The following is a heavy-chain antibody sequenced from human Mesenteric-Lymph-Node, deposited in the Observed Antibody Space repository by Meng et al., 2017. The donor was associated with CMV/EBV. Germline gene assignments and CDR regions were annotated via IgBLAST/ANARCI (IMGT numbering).Heavy chain of an antibody. J-gene: IGHJ2*01. V-gene: IGHV4-4*02. D-gene: IGHD3-10*01. CDR1: DDSISIGDC. CDR2: ISYTGST. Sequence: LSLTCAVSDDSISIGDCWSWFRQSPVQGLAWIGEISYTGSTSYNPPFKSRVTLSVDVSKKQFSLKLTSVTAADTAVYYCARGDWYFDLWGRGTLVTVSS. CDR3: ARGDWYFDL.